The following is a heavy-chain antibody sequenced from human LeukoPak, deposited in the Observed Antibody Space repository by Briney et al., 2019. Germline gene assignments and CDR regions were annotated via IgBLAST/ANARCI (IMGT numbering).Heavy chain of an antibody. CDR1: GYSISSGYY. D-gene: IGHD3-10*01. Sequence: PSETLSLTCTVSGYSISSGYYWGWIRQPPGKGLEWIGSIYHSGSTYYNPSLKSRVTISVDTSKNQFSPKLSSVTAADTAVYYCAIMVRGVTGWFDPWGQGTLVTVSS. CDR2: IYHSGST. V-gene: IGHV4-38-2*02. J-gene: IGHJ5*02. CDR3: AIMVRGVTGWFDP.